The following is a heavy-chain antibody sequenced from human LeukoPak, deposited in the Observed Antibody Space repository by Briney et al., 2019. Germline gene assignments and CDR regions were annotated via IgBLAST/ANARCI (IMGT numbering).Heavy chain of an antibody. CDR1: GFTFDDYA. CDR3: AKGHPADGDYPDY. V-gene: IGHV3-9*01. Sequence: GGSLLLSCAASGFTFDDYAMHWVRQAPGKGLEWVSGISWNSGSICYADSVKGRFTISRDNAKNSLYLQMNSLRAEDTALYYCAKGHPADGDYPDYWGQGTLVTVSS. CDR2: ISWNSGSI. J-gene: IGHJ4*02. D-gene: IGHD4-17*01.